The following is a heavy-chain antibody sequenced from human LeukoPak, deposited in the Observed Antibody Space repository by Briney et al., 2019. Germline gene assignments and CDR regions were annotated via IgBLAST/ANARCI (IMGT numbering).Heavy chain of an antibody. CDR3: AKDLDRTVTTKSDY. CDR2: ISGSGDRT. D-gene: IGHD4-17*01. CDR1: GFTFRSYG. V-gene: IGHV3-23*01. J-gene: IGHJ4*02. Sequence: GGSLRLSCAASGFTFRSYGMIWVRQAPGKGLEWVSGISGSGDRTYYEDSVKGRFTISRDNSKNTLYLQMNSLRAEDTAVYYCAKDLDRTVTTKSDYWGQGTLVTVSS.